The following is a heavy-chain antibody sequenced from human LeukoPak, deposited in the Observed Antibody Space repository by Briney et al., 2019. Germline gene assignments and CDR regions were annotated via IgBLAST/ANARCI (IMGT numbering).Heavy chain of an antibody. CDR2: IYYSGGT. CDR1: GGSISSNGYY. Sequence: SETLSLTCTVSGGSISSNGYYWAWFRQPPGKGLEWIGSIYYSGGTYYNPSLKSRVTISVDTSKNQFSLKLSSVTAADTAVYYCARGRRTIFGVDHDAFDIWGQGTMVTVSS. J-gene: IGHJ3*02. D-gene: IGHD3-3*01. V-gene: IGHV4-39*07. CDR3: ARGRRTIFGVDHDAFDI.